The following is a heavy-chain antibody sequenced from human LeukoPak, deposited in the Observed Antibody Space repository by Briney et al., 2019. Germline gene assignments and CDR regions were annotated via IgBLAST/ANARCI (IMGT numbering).Heavy chain of an antibody. CDR3: ARDPYYSGYCYFDY. CDR2: ISASGYSA. V-gene: IGHV3-48*03. Sequence: QPGGSLRLSCAASGFGFSSYAMTWVRQAPGKGLEWVSSISASGYSAYYADSVKGRFTISRDNAKNSLYLQMNSLRAEDTAVYYCARDPYYSGYCYFDYWGQGTLVTVSS. J-gene: IGHJ4*02. CDR1: GFGFSSYA. D-gene: IGHD3-22*01.